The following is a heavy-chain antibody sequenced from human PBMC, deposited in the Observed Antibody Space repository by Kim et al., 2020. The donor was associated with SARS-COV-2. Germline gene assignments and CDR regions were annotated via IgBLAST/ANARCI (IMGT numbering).Heavy chain of an antibody. V-gene: IGHV3-11*06. D-gene: IGHD5-12*01. J-gene: IGHJ6*02. Sequence: VKGRFTISRDNAKNSLYLQMNSLRAEDTAVYYCARDRRTWIYYYYGMDVWGQGTTVTVSS. CDR3: ARDRRTWIYYYYGMDV.